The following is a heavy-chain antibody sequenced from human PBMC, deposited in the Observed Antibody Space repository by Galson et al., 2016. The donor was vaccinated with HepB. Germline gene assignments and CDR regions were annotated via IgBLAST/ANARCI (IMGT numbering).Heavy chain of an antibody. V-gene: IGHV3-23*01. CDR2: ISGNGGNS. D-gene: IGHD6-19*01. J-gene: IGHJ4*02. CDR3: AKRQGYTSGRADS. Sequence: SLRLSCAASGFTFNTHAMTWVRQAPGKGLEWVSAISGNGGNSYYADSVKGRFTISKDKSKNTLYLQMNSLRVEDTAIYYCAKRQGYTSGRADSWGQGTLVTVSS. CDR1: GFTFNTHA.